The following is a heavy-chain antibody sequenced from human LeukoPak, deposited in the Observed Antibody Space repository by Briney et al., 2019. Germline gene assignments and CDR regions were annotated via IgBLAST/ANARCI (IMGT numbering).Heavy chain of an antibody. CDR3: ARGYCSGGSCYSESGGFDP. V-gene: IGHV4-61*02. D-gene: IGHD2-15*01. Sequence: SQTLSLTCTVSGGSISSGSYYWRWIRQPAGKGLEWIVRIYTSGSTNYNPSLKSRFTISVDTSKNQFSLKLSSVTAADTAVYYCARGYCSGGSCYSESGGFDPWGQGTLVTVSS. J-gene: IGHJ5*02. CDR1: GGSISSGSYY. CDR2: IYTSGST.